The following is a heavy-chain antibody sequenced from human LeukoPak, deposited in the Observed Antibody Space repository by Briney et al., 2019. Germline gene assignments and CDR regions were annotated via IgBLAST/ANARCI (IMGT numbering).Heavy chain of an antibody. CDR2: IIPIFGTA. J-gene: IGHJ4*02. Sequence: GAPGKSSGKPSEGTFSGYAIGWVEQAPGQGLDWLGGIIPIFGTANYAQKFQGRVTITTDESTSTAYMELSSLRSEDTAVYYCARSPYSSSSYFDYWGQGTLVTVSS. CDR3: ARSPYSSSSYFDY. CDR1: EGTFSGYA. D-gene: IGHD6-6*01. V-gene: IGHV1-69*05.